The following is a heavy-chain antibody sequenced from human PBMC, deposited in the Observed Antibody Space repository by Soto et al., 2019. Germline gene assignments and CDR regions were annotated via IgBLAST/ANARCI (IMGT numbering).Heavy chain of an antibody. Sequence: GWSLRISCAASGFTFNNSAMNWVRQAPGKGLEWVATISATGGSTYYADSVKGRFTISRDNSKNTLYLQMNGLRVEDTAVYYCAKDRLAGNFDYWGQGTQVTVSS. CDR3: AKDRLAGNFDY. J-gene: IGHJ4*02. CDR2: ISATGGST. V-gene: IGHV3-23*01. CDR1: GFTFNNSA.